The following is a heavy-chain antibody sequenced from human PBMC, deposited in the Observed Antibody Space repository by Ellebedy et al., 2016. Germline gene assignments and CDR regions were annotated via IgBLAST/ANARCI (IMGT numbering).Heavy chain of an antibody. D-gene: IGHD2/OR15-2a*01. V-gene: IGHV3-74*01. CDR3: ARVLSGATGLDS. Sequence: HTGGSLRLSCAASGFSISTYWMHWVRQAPGKGLVWVSRINSDGSTTSYADSVKGRFTISRDNAKNTLYLQMNSLRAEDTAVYYCARVLSGATGLDSWGLGTLVTVSS. CDR1: GFSISTYW. J-gene: IGHJ4*02. CDR2: INSDGSTT.